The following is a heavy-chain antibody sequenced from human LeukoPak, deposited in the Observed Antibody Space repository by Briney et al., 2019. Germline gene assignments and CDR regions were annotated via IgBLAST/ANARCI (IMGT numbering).Heavy chain of an antibody. D-gene: IGHD2/OR15-2a*01. J-gene: IGHJ4*02. V-gene: IGHV4-59*11. CDR1: GGSLNNHY. Sequence: SETLSLTCTVSGGSLNNHYWSWVRQPPGKAPEWIGYISHTGNTRSHPSLKSRVTISVDTSKNQFSLKLGSVTAADTAVYYCARDTSYTSETCCNDYFDSWGQGTLVTVSS. CDR3: ARDTSYTSETCCNDYFDS. CDR2: ISHTGNT.